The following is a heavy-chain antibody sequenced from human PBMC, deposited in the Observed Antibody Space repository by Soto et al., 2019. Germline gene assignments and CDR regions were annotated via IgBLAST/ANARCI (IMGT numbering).Heavy chain of an antibody. Sequence: SETLSLTCRVSGGSMTSYYWNWLRQSPGQGLEWIGYIDDAGSTKFNPSLRSRVSMSILTSQGQVSLTLDSVTAADTAVYYCARAYFDFTGGYSPYWYSEVWGRGTLVTVSS. CDR2: IDDAGST. CDR1: GGSMTSYY. V-gene: IGHV4-59*01. J-gene: IGHJ2*01. CDR3: ARAYFDFTGGYSPYWYSEV. D-gene: IGHD3-3*01.